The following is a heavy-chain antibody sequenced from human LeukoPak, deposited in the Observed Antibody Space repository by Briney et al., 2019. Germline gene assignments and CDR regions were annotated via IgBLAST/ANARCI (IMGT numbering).Heavy chain of an antibody. V-gene: IGHV1-18*01. Sequence: ASVKVSCKASGYTFTSYGISWVRQAPGQGLEWMGWICAYNGNTNYAQKLQGRVTMTTDTSTSTAYMELRSLRSDDTAVYYCATAPHLYGDYYYYGMDVWGQGTTVTVSS. CDR3: ATAPHLYGDYYYYGMDV. CDR1: GYTFTSYG. J-gene: IGHJ6*02. CDR2: ICAYNGNT. D-gene: IGHD4-17*01.